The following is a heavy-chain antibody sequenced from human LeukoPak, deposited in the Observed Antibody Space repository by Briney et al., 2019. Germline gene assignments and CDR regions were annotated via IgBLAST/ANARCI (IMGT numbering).Heavy chain of an antibody. J-gene: IGHJ4*02. CDR2: ISGSGGST. CDR3: ARGISVRSGAIDY. Sequence: GGSLRFSCAASGFTFSSYAMSWVRQAPGKGLEWVSAISGSGGSTYYADSVKGRFTISRDNSKNTLYLQMNSLRAEDTAVYYCARGISVRSGAIDYWGQGTLVTVSS. V-gene: IGHV3-23*01. CDR1: GFTFSSYA. D-gene: IGHD3-10*01.